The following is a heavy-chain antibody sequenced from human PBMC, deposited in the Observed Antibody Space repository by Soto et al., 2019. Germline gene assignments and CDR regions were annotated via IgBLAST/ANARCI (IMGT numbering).Heavy chain of an antibody. Sequence: GGSLRLSCAASGFTFSSYWMSWVRQAPGKGLEWVANIKQDGSEKWYVDSVKGRFTISRDNAKKSLYLQMNSLRVEDTAVYFCARGDYHDSSGPFSDAFDIWGQGTMVTVSS. CDR3: ARGDYHDSSGPFSDAFDI. J-gene: IGHJ3*02. V-gene: IGHV3-7*04. CDR1: GFTFSSYW. CDR2: IKQDGSEK. D-gene: IGHD3-22*01.